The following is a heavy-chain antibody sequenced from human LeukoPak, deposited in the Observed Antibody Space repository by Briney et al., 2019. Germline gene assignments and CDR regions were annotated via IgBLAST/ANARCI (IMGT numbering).Heavy chain of an antibody. Sequence: GGSLRLSCAASGFTVSSNYMSWVRQAPGKGLEWVSVIYSGGSTYYADSVKGRFTISRDNSKNTLYLQMNSLRAEDTAVYYCARDQDYGDYRGLQGSHFDLWGRGTLVTVSS. CDR3: ARDQDYGDYRGLQGSHFDL. CDR1: GFTVSSNY. J-gene: IGHJ2*01. CDR2: IYSGGST. V-gene: IGHV3-66*01. D-gene: IGHD4-17*01.